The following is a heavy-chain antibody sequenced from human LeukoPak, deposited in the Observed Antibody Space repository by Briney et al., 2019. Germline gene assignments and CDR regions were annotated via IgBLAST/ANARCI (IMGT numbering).Heavy chain of an antibody. CDR1: GGSISSYY. J-gene: IGHJ5*02. CDR3: ARGYYDSSGYITDLVNWFDP. Sequence: SETLSLTCTVSGGSISSYYWSWIRQPAGKGLEWIGRIYTSGSTNYNPSLKSRVTMSVDTSKNQFSLKLSSVTAADTAVYYCARGYYDSSGYITDLVNWFDPWGQGTLVTVSS. CDR2: IYTSGST. D-gene: IGHD3-22*01. V-gene: IGHV4-4*07.